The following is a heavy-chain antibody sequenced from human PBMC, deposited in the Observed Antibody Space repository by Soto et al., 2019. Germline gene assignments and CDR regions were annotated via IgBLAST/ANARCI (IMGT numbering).Heavy chain of an antibody. CDR1: GFTFSDYY. Sequence: QVQLVESGGGLVKPGGSLRLSCAASGFTFSDYYMSRIRQAPGKGLEWVSYISSSGSTIYYADSVKGRFTISRDNAKNSLYLQMNSVRAEDTAVYYCARDPLLEGELQANYAFAIWGQGTIVTVSS. CDR2: ISSSGSTI. CDR3: ARDPLLEGELQANYAFAI. D-gene: IGHD1-26*01. V-gene: IGHV3-11*01. J-gene: IGHJ3*02.